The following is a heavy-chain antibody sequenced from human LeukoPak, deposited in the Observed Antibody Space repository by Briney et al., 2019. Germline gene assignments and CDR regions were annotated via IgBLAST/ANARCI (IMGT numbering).Heavy chain of an antibody. CDR2: INQDGSDH. V-gene: IGHV3-7*05. J-gene: IGHJ1*01. CDR3: TTDYWVIVGATKTEYFQH. Sequence: PGGSLRLSCAVSGFTFSSYWINWVRQAPGKGPEWVASINQDGSDHYYVDSVKGRFTISRDNAKDSLYLQMSSLRVEDTAVYYCTTDYWVIVGATKTEYFQHWGQGTLVTVSS. D-gene: IGHD1-26*01. CDR1: GFTFSSYW.